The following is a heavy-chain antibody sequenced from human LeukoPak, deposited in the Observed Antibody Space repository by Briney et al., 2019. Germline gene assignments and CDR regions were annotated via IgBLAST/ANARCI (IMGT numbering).Heavy chain of an antibody. D-gene: IGHD4-17*01. CDR3: ARVVHGDYVIWFDP. CDR1: GGSFSGYY. CDR2: INHSGST. J-gene: IGHJ5*02. Sequence: PSETLSLTCAVYGGSFSGYYWSWIRQPPGKGLEWIGEINHSGSTNYNPSLKSRVAKSVDTSKNQFSLKLSSVTAADTAVYYCARVVHGDYVIWFDPWGQGTLVTVSS. V-gene: IGHV4-34*01.